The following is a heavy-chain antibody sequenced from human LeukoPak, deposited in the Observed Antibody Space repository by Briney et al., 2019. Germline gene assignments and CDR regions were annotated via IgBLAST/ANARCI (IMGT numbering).Heavy chain of an antibody. J-gene: IGHJ4*02. CDR3: ARDSSGWYTADY. Sequence: ASVKVSCKASGGTFSSYAISWVRQAPGQGLEWMEGIIPIFGTANYAQKFQGRVTITADESTSTAHMELSSLRSEDTAVYYCARDSSGWYTADYWGQGTLVTVSS. V-gene: IGHV1-69*13. CDR2: IIPIFGTA. D-gene: IGHD6-19*01. CDR1: GGTFSSYA.